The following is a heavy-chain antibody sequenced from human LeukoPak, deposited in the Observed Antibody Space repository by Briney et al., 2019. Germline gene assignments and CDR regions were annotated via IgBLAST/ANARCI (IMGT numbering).Heavy chain of an antibody. V-gene: IGHV3-74*01. CDR1: GFTFTTYW. J-gene: IGHJ4*02. CDR3: VNGDQSSWYRTLLY. Sequence: GGSLRLSCAASGFTFTTYWMHWVRQAPGKGLVWVSHINSDGSITSYADSVKGRFTISRDNAKNTLYLQMSSLRAEDTAMYYCVNGDQSSWYRTLLYWGQGTLVTVSS. CDR2: INSDGSIT. D-gene: IGHD6-13*01.